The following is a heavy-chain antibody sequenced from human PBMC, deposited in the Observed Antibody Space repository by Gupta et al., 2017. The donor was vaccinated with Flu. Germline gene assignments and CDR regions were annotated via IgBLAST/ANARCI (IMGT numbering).Heavy chain of an antibody. Sequence: EVQLVETGGDLIKPGGSLRLSCAASGFTVSSNYMNWVRQAPGKGLEWVAVMYRGGGALYAESVKGRFIISRDNSKNTVYLQMNSLRAEDTAVYYCARDSPGSGLDTWGQGTLVSVSS. D-gene: IGHD6-19*01. CDR3: ARDSPGSGLDT. V-gene: IGHV3-53*02. J-gene: IGHJ5*02. CDR1: GFTVSSNY. CDR2: MYRGGGA.